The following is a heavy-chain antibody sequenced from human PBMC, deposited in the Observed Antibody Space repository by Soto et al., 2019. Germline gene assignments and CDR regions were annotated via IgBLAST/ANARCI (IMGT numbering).Heavy chain of an antibody. D-gene: IGHD3-9*01. CDR1: GFTFSSYG. Sequence: PGGSLRLSCAASGFTFSSYGMHWVRQAPGKGLEWVAVISYDGSNKYYADSVKGRFTISRDNSKNTLYLQMNRLRAEDTAVYYCAKDLVLGLRYFDWSGSPGYWGQGTLVTVSS. V-gene: IGHV3-30*18. CDR3: AKDLVLGLRYFDWSGSPGY. J-gene: IGHJ4*02. CDR2: ISYDGSNK.